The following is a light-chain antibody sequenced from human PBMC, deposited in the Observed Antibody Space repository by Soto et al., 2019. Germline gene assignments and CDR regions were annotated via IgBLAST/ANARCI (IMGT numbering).Light chain of an antibody. V-gene: IGKV1-27*01. CDR3: QKYNGVPWT. J-gene: IGKJ1*01. Sequence: DIQMTQSPSSLSASVGDRVTITCRASQDISHFLAWYQHKPGKVPNLLVHTASTLQSGVSSRFSGSGSGTDFTLTISSLQTEDVATYYCQKYNGVPWTFGQGTKVEIK. CDR2: TAS. CDR1: QDISHF.